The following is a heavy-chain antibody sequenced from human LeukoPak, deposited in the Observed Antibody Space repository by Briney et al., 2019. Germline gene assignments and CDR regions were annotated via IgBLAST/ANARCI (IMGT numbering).Heavy chain of an antibody. CDR2: ISSSSSTI. CDR1: GFTFSSYS. V-gene: IGHV3-48*02. Sequence: GGSLRLSCAASGFTFSSYSMNWVRQAPGKGLEWVSYISSSSSTIYYADSVKGRFTISRDNAKNSLYLQMNSLRDEDTAVHYCARDTMATIPNWFDPWGQGTLVTVSS. D-gene: IGHD5-24*01. J-gene: IGHJ5*02. CDR3: ARDTMATIPNWFDP.